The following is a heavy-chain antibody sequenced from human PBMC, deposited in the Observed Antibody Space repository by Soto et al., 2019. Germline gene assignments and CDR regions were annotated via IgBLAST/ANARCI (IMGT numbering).Heavy chain of an antibody. CDR2: TYYRSKWYN. Sequence: LSQTLSLTCAISGDSVSTNSVTWDWIRQSPSRGLEWLGRTYYRSKWYNDYAVSVKGRITINPDTSNNQLSLQLNSVTPDDTAVYYCARLIGNSWLDSWGQGTLVTVSS. V-gene: IGHV6-1*01. D-gene: IGHD2-8*01. J-gene: IGHJ5*01. CDR3: ARLIGNSWLDS. CDR1: GDSVSTNSVT.